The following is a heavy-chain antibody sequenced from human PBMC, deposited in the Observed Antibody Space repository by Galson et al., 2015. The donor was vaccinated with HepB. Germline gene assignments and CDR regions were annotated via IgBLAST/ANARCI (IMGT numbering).Heavy chain of an antibody. CDR2: IKSKTDGGTT. CDR3: NIISDGSSWWYYMDV. D-gene: IGHD6-13*01. J-gene: IGHJ6*03. CDR1: GFTFSNAW. Sequence: SLRLSCAASGFTFSNAWMNWVRQAPGKGLEWVGRIKSKTDGGTTDYAAPVKGRFTISRDDSKNTLYLQMNSLKTEDTAVYYCNIISDGSSWWYYMDVWGKGTTVTVSS. V-gene: IGHV3-15*07.